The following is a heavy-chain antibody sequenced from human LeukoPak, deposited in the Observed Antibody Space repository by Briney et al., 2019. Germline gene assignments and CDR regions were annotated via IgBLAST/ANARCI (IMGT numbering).Heavy chain of an antibody. CDR3: ARVVRSYYGSGSYSDY. Sequence: KPSETLSLTCTVSGGSISSGDYYWSWIRQPPGKGLEWIGYIYYSGSTYYNPSLKSRVTISVDTSKNQFSLKLSSVTAADTAVYYCARVVRSYYGSGSYSDYWGQGTLVTVSS. V-gene: IGHV4-30-4*01. J-gene: IGHJ4*02. CDR1: GGSISSGDYY. CDR2: IYYSGST. D-gene: IGHD3-10*01.